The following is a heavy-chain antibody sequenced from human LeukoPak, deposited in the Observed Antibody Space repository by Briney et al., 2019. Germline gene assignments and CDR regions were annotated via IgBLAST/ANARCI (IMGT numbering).Heavy chain of an antibody. D-gene: IGHD1-26*01. CDR1: GSTFSSYC. V-gene: IGHV3-21*01. J-gene: IGHJ6*04. Sequence: GGSLRLSCAASGSTFSSYCMNWVRQAPGKGLEWVSSISSSSSYIYYADSVKGRFTISRDNAKNPLYLQMNSLRAEDTAVYYCARGEPIVGATYYYYGMDVWGKGTTVTVSS. CDR2: ISSSSSYI. CDR3: ARGEPIVGATYYYYGMDV.